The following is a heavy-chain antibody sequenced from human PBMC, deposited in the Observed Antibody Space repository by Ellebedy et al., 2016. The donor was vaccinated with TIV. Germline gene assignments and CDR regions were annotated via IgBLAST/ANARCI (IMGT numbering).Heavy chain of an antibody. CDR3: ATSSLGWGWDAFDI. J-gene: IGHJ3*02. V-gene: IGHV3-53*01. Sequence: GESLKISCAASGVTVSSDNMGWVRQAPGKGLEWVSIIHEGTKIYYSESVTGRFTISRDNSKNTLDLQLNSMRAEDTAVYYCATSSLGWGWDAFDIWGQGTLVTVSS. CDR2: IHEGTKI. CDR1: GVTVSSDN. D-gene: IGHD6-19*01.